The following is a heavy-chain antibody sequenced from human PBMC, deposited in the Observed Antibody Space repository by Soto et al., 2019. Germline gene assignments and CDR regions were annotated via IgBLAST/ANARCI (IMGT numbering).Heavy chain of an antibody. D-gene: IGHD3-10*01. CDR2: IYHSGST. Sequence: SETLSLTCTVSGGSLSNYYWSWIRQPPGKGLEWIGEIYHSGSTNYNPSLKSRVTISVDKSKNQFSLKLSSVTAADTAVNYCARFELLEDWFDPWGQGTLVTVSS. J-gene: IGHJ5*02. V-gene: IGHV4-4*02. CDR1: GGSLSNYY. CDR3: ARFELLEDWFDP.